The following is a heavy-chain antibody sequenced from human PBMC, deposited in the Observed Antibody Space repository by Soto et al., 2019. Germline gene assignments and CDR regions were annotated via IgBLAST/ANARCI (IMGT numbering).Heavy chain of an antibody. D-gene: IGHD3-3*01. CDR1: GFTFRSYG. CDR3: AKDLRLVTYYDFWSGYFFGMDV. CDR2: ISYDGSNK. J-gene: IGHJ6*02. Sequence: GGSLRLSCAASGFTFRSYGMHWVRQAPGKGLEWVAVISYDGSNKYYADSVKGRFTISRDNSKNTLYLQMNSLRAEDTAVYYCAKDLRLVTYYDFWSGYFFGMDVWSQGTTVTVSS. V-gene: IGHV3-30*18.